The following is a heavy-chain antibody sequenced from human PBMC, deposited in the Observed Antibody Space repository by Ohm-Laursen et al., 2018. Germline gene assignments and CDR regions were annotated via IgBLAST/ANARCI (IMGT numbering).Heavy chain of an antibody. CDR2: IYSSGTT. CDR1: GGSISGYY. J-gene: IGHJ2*01. CDR3: ARHSHYYDSSGYHWYFDL. V-gene: IGHV4-59*08. D-gene: IGHD3-22*01. Sequence: TLSLTCTVSGGSISGYYWSWIRQPPGKGLEWIGYIYSSGTTNYNPSLKSRVTISVDTSKNQFSLKLSSVTAADTAVYYCARHSHYYDSSGYHWYFDLWGRGNLVTVSS.